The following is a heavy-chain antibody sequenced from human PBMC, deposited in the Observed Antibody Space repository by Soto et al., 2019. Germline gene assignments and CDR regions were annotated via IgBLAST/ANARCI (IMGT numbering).Heavy chain of an antibody. D-gene: IGHD3-22*01. CDR1: GGTFSSYA. CDR2: IVPIFGTA. Sequence: ASVKVSCKASGGTFSSYAISWVRQAPGQGLEWMGGIVPIFGTANYAQKFQGRVTITADESTSTAYMELSSLRSEDTAVYYCAREYDSSGYYGYWFDPWGQGTLVTVSS. V-gene: IGHV1-69*13. J-gene: IGHJ5*02. CDR3: AREYDSSGYYGYWFDP.